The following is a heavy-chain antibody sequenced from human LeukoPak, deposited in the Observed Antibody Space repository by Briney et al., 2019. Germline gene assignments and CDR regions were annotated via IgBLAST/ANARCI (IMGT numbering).Heavy chain of an antibody. CDR3: ARDGSGLADRGWFDL. Sequence: RSNEYYSDSVKGRLAISRDNDKNTVNLQMNSLRAEDTAVYYGARDGSGLADRGWFDLWGQATLVTVYS. J-gene: IGHJ5*01. CDR2: RSNE. V-gene: IGHV3-33*01. D-gene: IGHD3-22*01.